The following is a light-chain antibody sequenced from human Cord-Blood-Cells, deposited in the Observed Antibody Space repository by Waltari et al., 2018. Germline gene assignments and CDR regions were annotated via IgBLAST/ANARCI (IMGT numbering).Light chain of an antibody. V-gene: IGLV2-23*01. CDR3: CSYAGSRV. CDR2: EGS. CDR1: SRDVGSYNL. Sequence: QSALTQPASVSGSPGQSITISCTGTSRDVGSYNLVSWYQQHPGKAPKRMIYEGSQRPSWVSNRFSGSKSGNTASLTISGLQAEDEADYYCCSYAGSRVFGGGTKLTVL. J-gene: IGLJ3*02.